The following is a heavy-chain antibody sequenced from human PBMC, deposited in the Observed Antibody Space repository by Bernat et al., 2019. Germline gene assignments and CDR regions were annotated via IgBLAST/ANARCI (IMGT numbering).Heavy chain of an antibody. Sequence: QVQLVQSGAEVKKPGASVKVSCKASGYTFTSYDINWVRQATGQGLEWMGWMNPNSGNTGYAQKFQGRVTMTRNTSISTAYMELSSLRSEDTAVYYCARGLDLTWQQRLVYGTQRLEGRYFQHWGQGTLVTVSS. CDR3: ARGLDLTWQQRLVYGTQRLEGRYFQH. D-gene: IGHD6-19*01. CDR1: GYTFTSYD. V-gene: IGHV1-8*01. CDR2: MNPNSGNT. J-gene: IGHJ1*01.